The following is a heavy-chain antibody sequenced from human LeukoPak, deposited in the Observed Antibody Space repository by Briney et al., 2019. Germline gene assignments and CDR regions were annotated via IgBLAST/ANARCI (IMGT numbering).Heavy chain of an antibody. J-gene: IGHJ4*02. CDR1: GFTFDDYG. CDR2: INWNGGST. V-gene: IGHV3-20*04. CDR3: ARAYYDSSGYLTSDY. Sequence: GGSLRLSCAASGFTFDDYGMSWVRQAPGKGLEWVSGINWNGGSTGYADSVKGRFTISRDNAKNSLYLQMNSLRAEDKALYYCARAYYDSSGYLTSDYWGQGTLVTVSS. D-gene: IGHD3-22*01.